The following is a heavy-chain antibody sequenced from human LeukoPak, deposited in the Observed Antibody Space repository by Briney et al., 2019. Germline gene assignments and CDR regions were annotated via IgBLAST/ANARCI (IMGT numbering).Heavy chain of an antibody. D-gene: IGHD3-9*01. J-gene: IGHJ6*02. CDR1: GYTFTSYD. Sequence: ASVKVSCKASGYTFTSYDINWVRQATGQGLEWMGWMNPNSGNTGYAQKFQGRVTMTRNTSISTAYMELSSLRSEDTAVYYCARGRVLRYFDWLPRNVNYYYYDMDVWGQGTTVTVSS. CDR3: ARGRVLRYFDWLPRNVNYYYYDMDV. CDR2: MNPNSGNT. V-gene: IGHV1-8*01.